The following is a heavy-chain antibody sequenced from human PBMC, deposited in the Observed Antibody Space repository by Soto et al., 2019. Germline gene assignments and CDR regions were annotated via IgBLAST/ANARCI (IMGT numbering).Heavy chain of an antibody. CDR2: ISYDGSNK. V-gene: IGHV3-30-3*01. Sequence: QVQLVESGGGVVQPGRSLRLSCAASGFTFSSYAMHWVRQAPGKGLEWVAVISYDGSNKYYADSVKGRFTISRDNSKNTLYLQMNSLRAEDTAVYYCASGASGYYDSSGYYWGQGTLVTVSS. D-gene: IGHD3-22*01. J-gene: IGHJ4*02. CDR1: GFTFSSYA. CDR3: ASGASGYYDSSGYY.